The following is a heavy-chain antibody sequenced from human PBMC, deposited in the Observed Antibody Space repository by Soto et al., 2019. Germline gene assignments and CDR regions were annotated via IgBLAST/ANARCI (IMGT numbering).Heavy chain of an antibody. Sequence: PSETLSLTCTVSGGSINTGGYFWTWIRQHPGKGLEWIGYIASSGSTYYNPSLKGRLTIAADTSENQFSLRLNSVTAADTAVYYCARVGPWVPYYYDSSPYTFENWFDPWGQGTLVTVSS. V-gene: IGHV4-31*03. CDR2: IASSGST. CDR3: ARVGPWVPYYYDSSPYTFENWFDP. CDR1: GGSINTGGYF. J-gene: IGHJ5*02. D-gene: IGHD3-22*01.